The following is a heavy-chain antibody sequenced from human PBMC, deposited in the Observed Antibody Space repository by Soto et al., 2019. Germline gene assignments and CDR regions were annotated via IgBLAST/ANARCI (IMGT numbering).Heavy chain of an antibody. CDR2: ISGSGTTT. J-gene: IGHJ4*02. CDR1: GFSFRAQY. D-gene: IGHD3-10*01. V-gene: IGHV3-11*01. CDR3: ASDSYYYASDY. Sequence: LRLYCAASGFSFRAQYMTWIRQAPGKGLEWVSDISGSGTTTHYTDSVNGRFTVSRDNAQNSVYQQMNSRRAEDTAVYYCASDSYYYASDYWGQGTLVTVPS.